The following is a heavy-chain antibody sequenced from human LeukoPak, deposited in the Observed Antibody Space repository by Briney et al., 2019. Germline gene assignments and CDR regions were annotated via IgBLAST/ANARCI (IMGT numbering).Heavy chain of an antibody. D-gene: IGHD6-6*01. Sequence: KPSETLSLTCTVSGGSISSGSYYWSWIRQPAGKGLEWIGRIYTSGSTNYNPSLKSRVTISVDTSKNQFSLKLSSVTAADTAVYYCAREGIAARPFGYWGQGTLVTVSS. CDR3: AREGIAARPFGY. J-gene: IGHJ4*02. CDR2: IYTSGST. V-gene: IGHV4-61*02. CDR1: GGSISSGSYY.